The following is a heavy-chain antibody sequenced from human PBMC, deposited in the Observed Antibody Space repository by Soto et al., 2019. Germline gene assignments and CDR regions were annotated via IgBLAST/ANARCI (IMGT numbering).Heavy chain of an antibody. CDR1: GGSISSYY. Sequence: QVQLQESGPGLVKPSETLSLTCTVSGGSISSYYWSWIRQPPGKGLEWIGYIYYSGSTNHNPSLKSRVTISVDTSKSPVALKLSSVTAADTAVYYCAGLVPDDGDYNAFDYWGRGPLVTVSS. D-gene: IGHD4-17*01. CDR2: IYYSGST. J-gene: IGHJ4*02. V-gene: IGHV4-59*08. CDR3: AGLVPDDGDYNAFDY.